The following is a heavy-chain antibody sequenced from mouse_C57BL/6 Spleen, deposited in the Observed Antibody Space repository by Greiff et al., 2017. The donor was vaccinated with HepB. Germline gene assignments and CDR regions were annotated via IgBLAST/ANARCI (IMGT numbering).Heavy chain of an antibody. CDR2: IDPSDSYT. CDR1: GYTFTSYW. D-gene: IGHD3-2*02. V-gene: IGHV1-50*01. J-gene: IGHJ2*01. Sequence: QVQLQQSGAELVKPGASVKLSCKASGYTFTSYWMQWVKQRPGQGLEWIGEIDPSDSYTNYNQKFKGKATLTVDTSSSTAYMQLSSLTSEDSAVYYCARTAQATALDYWGQGTTLTVSS. CDR3: ARTAQATALDY.